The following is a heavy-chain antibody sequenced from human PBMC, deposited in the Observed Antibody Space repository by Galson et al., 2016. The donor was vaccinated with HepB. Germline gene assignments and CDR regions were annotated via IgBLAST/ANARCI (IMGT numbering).Heavy chain of an antibody. V-gene: IGHV3-23*01. D-gene: IGHD2-21*01. CDR3: AKGAALHHVAVIAIPPYYFDS. CDR1: VFSFGSYA. Sequence: SLRLSCAASVFSFGSYAMSWVRQAPGKGLEWVSSISGSGGSAYYADSLKGRFTISRDNSKKTLYLQMSSLRDEDTAVYYCAKGAALHHVAVIAIPPYYFDSWGQGTLVSVSS. J-gene: IGHJ4*02. CDR2: ISGSGGSA.